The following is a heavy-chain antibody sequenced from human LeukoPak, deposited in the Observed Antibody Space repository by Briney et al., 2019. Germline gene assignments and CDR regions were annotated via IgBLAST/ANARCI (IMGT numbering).Heavy chain of an antibody. Sequence: SQTLSLTCTVSGGSISSGGYYWSWIRQHPGKGLEWIGYIYYSGSTYYNPSLESRVTISVGTSKNQFSLKLSSVTSADTAVYYCARDLGGVRAFDIWGQGKMVTVSS. J-gene: IGHJ3*02. CDR2: IYYSGST. D-gene: IGHD3-16*01. V-gene: IGHV4-31*03. CDR1: GGSISSGGYY. CDR3: ARDLGGVRAFDI.